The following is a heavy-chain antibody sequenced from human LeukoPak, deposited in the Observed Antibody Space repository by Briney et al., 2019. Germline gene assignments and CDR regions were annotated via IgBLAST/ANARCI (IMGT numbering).Heavy chain of an antibody. CDR3: ARPHPYCGGDCYSFDY. Sequence: SQTLSLTCTVSGGSISSGDYYWSWIRQPPGKGLEWIGSIYYSGSTYYNPSLKSRVTISVDTSKNQFSLKLSSVTAADTAVYYCARPHPYCGGDCYSFDYWGQGTLVTVSS. V-gene: IGHV4-39*01. CDR1: GGSISSGDYY. J-gene: IGHJ4*02. D-gene: IGHD2-21*01. CDR2: IYYSGST.